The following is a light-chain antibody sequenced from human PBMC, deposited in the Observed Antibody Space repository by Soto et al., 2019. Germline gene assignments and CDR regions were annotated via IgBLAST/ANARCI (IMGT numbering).Light chain of an antibody. V-gene: IGLV1-40*01. CDR1: RSNIGAGYD. CDR3: QSYDSSLSGYV. J-gene: IGLJ1*01. Sequence: SVLRQTPSVAGAPGQRVTIFCTVSRSNIGAGYDVHWYQQLPGTAPKLLIYGNSNRPSGVPDRFSGSMSGTSASLAITGLTAEDDDDYYCQSYDSSLSGYVFGTGTKVTVL. CDR2: GNS.